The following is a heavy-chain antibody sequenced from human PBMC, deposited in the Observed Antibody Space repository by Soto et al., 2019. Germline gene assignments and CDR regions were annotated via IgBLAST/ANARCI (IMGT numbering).Heavy chain of an antibody. V-gene: IGHV4-31*03. J-gene: IGHJ4*02. CDR3: ARTIGYCSSTSCYDFDY. CDR1: GGSISSGGYY. CDR2: IYYSGST. D-gene: IGHD2-2*01. Sequence: SETLSLTCTVSGGSISSGGYYWSWIRQHPGKGLEWIGYIYYSGSTYYNPSLKSRVTISVDTSKNQFSLKLSSVTAADTAVYYCARTIGYCSSTSCYDFDYWGQGTLVTVS.